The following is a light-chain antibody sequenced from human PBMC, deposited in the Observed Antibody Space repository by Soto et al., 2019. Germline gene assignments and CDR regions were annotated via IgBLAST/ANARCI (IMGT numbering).Light chain of an antibody. J-gene: IGKJ1*01. CDR1: QDTSNY. CDR2: DAS. CDR3: QHYDILPL. V-gene: IGKV1-33*01. Sequence: DTQMIQYPCALAASVGDRVTITVQANQDTSNYLIWYQQKPGAAPKLLIYDASTLETGVPSRFSGGGSGTDFTFTISSLQRKDRAPYYCQHYDILPLFGRGTRVDTK.